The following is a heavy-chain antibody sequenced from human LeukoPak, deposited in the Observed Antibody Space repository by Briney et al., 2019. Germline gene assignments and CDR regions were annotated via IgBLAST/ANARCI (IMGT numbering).Heavy chain of an antibody. CDR1: GFTFSSYS. CDR3: ARASDRWGD. D-gene: IGHD3-16*01. V-gene: IGHV3-48*04. J-gene: IGHJ4*02. Sequence: GGSLRLSCAASGFTFSSYSMNWVRQAPGKGLEWVSYISSSSSTIYYADSVKGRFTISRDNAKNSLYLQMNSLRAEDTAVYYCARASDRWGDWGQGTLVTVSS. CDR2: ISSSSSTI.